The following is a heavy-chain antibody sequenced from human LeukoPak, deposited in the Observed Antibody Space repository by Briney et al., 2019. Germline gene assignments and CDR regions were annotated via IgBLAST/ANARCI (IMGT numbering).Heavy chain of an antibody. CDR2: IYYSGST. Sequence: SQTLSLTCTVSGGSISSGGYYWSWIRQHPGKGLEWIGYIYYSGSTYYNPSLKSRVTISVDTSKNQFSLKLSSVTAADAAVYYCARALLAGVAPHPPAEYFQHWGQGTLVTVSS. CDR3: ARALLAGVAPHPPAEYFQH. CDR1: GGSISSGGYY. J-gene: IGHJ1*01. D-gene: IGHD3-3*01. V-gene: IGHV4-31*03.